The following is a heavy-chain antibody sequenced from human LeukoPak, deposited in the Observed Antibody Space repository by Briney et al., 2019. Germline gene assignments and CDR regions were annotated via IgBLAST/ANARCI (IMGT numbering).Heavy chain of an antibody. CDR1: GDSVSSNSAA. Sequence: SQTLSLTCAISGDSVSSNSAAWNWIRQSPSRGLEWLGRTYYRSKWYNDYAVSVKSRITINPDTSKNQFSLQLNSVTPEDTAVYYCARGGWYYYGSGVHNWFDPWGQGTLVTVSS. D-gene: IGHD3-10*01. CDR2: TYYRSKWYN. J-gene: IGHJ5*02. CDR3: ARGGWYYYGSGVHNWFDP. V-gene: IGHV6-1*01.